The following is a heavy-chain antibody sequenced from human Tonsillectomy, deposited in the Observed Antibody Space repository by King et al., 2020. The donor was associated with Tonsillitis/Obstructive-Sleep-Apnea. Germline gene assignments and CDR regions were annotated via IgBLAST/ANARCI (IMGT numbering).Heavy chain of an antibody. CDR3: ARVRGFGGVML. V-gene: IGHV1-46*01. J-gene: IGHJ6*04. CDR2: INPSGGST. D-gene: IGHD3-16*01. Sequence: QLVQSGAEVKKPGASVKVSCKASGYTFTSYYMHWVRQAPGQGLEWMGIINPSGGSTSYAQKLQGRVTMTRDTSTSTVYMELSSLRSEDTAVYYCARVRGFGGVMLWGKGTTVTVSS. CDR1: GYTFTSYY.